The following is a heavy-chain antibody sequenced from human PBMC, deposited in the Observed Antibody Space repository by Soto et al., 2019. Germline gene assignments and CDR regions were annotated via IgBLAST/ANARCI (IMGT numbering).Heavy chain of an antibody. CDR3: ARGHSSSWSQYYYYGMDF. Sequence: KPSETLSLTCTASGGSISSYYWSWIRQPPGKGLEWIGYIYYSVSTNYNPSLKSRVTISVDTSKNQFSLKLSSVTAADTAVYYCARGHSSSWSQYYYYGMDFRGQGRKVTDSS. V-gene: IGHV4-59*01. D-gene: IGHD6-13*01. J-gene: IGHJ6*01. CDR1: GGSISSYY. CDR2: IYYSVST.